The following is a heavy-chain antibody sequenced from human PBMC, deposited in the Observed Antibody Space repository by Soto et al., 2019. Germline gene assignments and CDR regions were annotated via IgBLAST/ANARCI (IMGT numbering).Heavy chain of an antibody. CDR1: GGTFSRYS. V-gene: IGHV1-69*08. Sequence: QVQLVQSGAEVKKPGSSVKVSCKASGGTFSRYSITWVRQAPGHGLEWIGRIIPIFGIASYAQKFQGRVTITADDSTSTAYMELSSLRSDDTAVDYCAREDRDRETGLVPAAIDGMDVWGQGTTVTVSS. D-gene: IGHD2-2*01. CDR3: AREDRDRETGLVPAAIDGMDV. J-gene: IGHJ6*02. CDR2: IIPIFGIA.